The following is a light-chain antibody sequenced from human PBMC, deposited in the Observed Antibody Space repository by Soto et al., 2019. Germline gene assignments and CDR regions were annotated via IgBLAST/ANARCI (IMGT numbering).Light chain of an antibody. CDR2: GAS. CDR1: RSVSSDY. J-gene: IGKJ1*01. V-gene: IGKV3-20*01. CDR3: QQYGSSPRT. Sequence: DIVLTQSPGTLSSSPGERATLSCRASRSVSSDYLAWYQQKPGQSPRLLIYGASTRATGVPDNFRGSGSGTYFTLSISTVQPEDFAVYYFQQYGSSPRTFGQGTKVEIK.